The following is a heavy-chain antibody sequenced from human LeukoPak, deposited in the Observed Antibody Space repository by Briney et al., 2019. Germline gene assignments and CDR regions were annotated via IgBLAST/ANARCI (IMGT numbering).Heavy chain of an antibody. CDR3: AKEGLLHCSSTSCYSDY. V-gene: IGHV3-23*01. J-gene: IGHJ4*02. CDR2: ISGSGGST. CDR1: GFTFSSYA. D-gene: IGHD2-2*01. Sequence: PGGSLRLSCAASGFTFSSYAMSWVRQAPGKGLEWVSAISGSGGSTYYADSVKGRFTISRDNSKNTLYLQMNSLRAEDTAVYYCAKEGLLHCSSTSCYSDYRGQGTLVTVSS.